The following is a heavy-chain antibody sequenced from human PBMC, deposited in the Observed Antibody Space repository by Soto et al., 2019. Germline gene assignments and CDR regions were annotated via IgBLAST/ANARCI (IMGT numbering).Heavy chain of an antibody. D-gene: IGHD3-16*01. CDR1: GFTFSSYG. Sequence: QVQLVESGGGGVQPGRSLRLSWAASGFTFSSYGMHWVRQAPGKGLDWVAVIWYDGSNKYYADSVKGRFTICRDNSKNTLYLQMNSLRAEATAVYYCARDPKRGPVVSAFGSCGQATLLTVSS. J-gene: IGHJ5*02. V-gene: IGHV3-33*01. CDR3: ARDPKRGPVVSAFGS. CDR2: IWYDGSNK.